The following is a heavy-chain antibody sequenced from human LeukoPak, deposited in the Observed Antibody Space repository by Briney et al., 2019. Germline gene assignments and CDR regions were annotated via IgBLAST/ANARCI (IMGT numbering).Heavy chain of an antibody. CDR2: IIPIFGTA. J-gene: IGHJ4*02. V-gene: IGHV1-69*13. Sequence: GASVKVSCKASGGTFSSYAISWVRQAPGQGLEWMGGIIPIFGTANYAQKFQGRVTITADESTSTAYMELSSLRSEDTAVYYCASSARGRYFDWLPFDYWGQGTLVTVSS. CDR3: ASSARGRYFDWLPFDY. D-gene: IGHD3-9*01. CDR1: GGTFSSYA.